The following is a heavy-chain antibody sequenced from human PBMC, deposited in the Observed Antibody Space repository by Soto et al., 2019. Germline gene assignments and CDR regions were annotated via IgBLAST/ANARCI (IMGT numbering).Heavy chain of an antibody. Sequence: GGSLRLSCSVSGITFRNYAMHWVRQAPGKGLEWVSYISSLSSPRYYAESVEGRFIISRDNAKNSLYLQMNSLRDEDTAVYFCAREDILGARSFDYWGQGALVTVSS. V-gene: IGHV3-48*02. D-gene: IGHD1-26*01. J-gene: IGHJ4*02. CDR3: AREDILGARSFDY. CDR2: ISSLSSPR. CDR1: GITFRNYA.